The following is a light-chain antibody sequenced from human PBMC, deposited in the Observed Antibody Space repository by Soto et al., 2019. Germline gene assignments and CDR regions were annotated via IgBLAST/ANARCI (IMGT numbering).Light chain of an antibody. CDR3: QQFSGSVT. CDR1: QSVRSTY. CDR2: GAS. V-gene: IGKV3-20*01. J-gene: IGKJ4*01. Sequence: EVVLTQSPGTLSLSPGERATLSCRASQSVRSTYLAWYQQKPGQAPRLLIYGASKRQRGVPDRFGGGGSETDVTLNISSLEPEDFAVYYCQQFSGSVTFGGGTRVDMK.